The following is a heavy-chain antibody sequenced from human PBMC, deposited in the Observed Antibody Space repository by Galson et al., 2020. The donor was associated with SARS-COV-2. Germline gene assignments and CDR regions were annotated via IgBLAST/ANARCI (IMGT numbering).Heavy chain of an antibody. Sequence: GGSLRLSCVASGFTFSSYPMHWVRQAPGKGLEWVAVLSYDGSNKYYEDSVQGRFTISSDNSKNTLYLQMNSLTTEDTAVYCCARDRGKSWEDRGYCDYWGQGNLVTVSS. CDR1: GFTFSSYP. V-gene: IGHV3-30*04. J-gene: IGHJ4*02. CDR2: LSYDGSNK. CDR3: ARDRGKSWEDRGYCDY. D-gene: IGHD1-26*01.